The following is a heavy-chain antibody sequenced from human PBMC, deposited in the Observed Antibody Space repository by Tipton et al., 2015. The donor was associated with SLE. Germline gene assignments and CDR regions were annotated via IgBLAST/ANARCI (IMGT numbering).Heavy chain of an antibody. J-gene: IGHJ4*02. CDR2: ISGSGGTT. V-gene: IGHV3-23*01. D-gene: IGHD1-14*01. CDR1: GFTFISYA. Sequence: SLRLSCTASGFTFISYAMSWVRQAPGKGLEWVSAISGSGGTTYYADSVKGRFTFSRDNSNNMLYLQMSSLRPEDTATYYCYTRQRGTYNVTYSDYWGQGTLVIVSS. CDR3: YTRQRGTYNVTYSDY.